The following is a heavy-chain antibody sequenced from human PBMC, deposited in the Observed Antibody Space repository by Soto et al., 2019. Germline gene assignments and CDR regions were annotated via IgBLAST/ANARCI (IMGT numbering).Heavy chain of an antibody. V-gene: IGHV3-9*01. J-gene: IGHJ1*01. CDR2: INWHSGSI. CDR1: GFTFDDYA. D-gene: IGHD6-13*01. CDR3: VKDESINWYSGHFRH. Sequence: EVQLVESGGGLVQPGRSLRLSCAASGFTFDDYAMHWVRQVQGKGLEWVSGINWHSGSIGYGDSVKGRFAISRDNAKNSLPLQMNSLSAEDTAFYYCVKDESINWYSGHFRHWGQGTLVTVSS.